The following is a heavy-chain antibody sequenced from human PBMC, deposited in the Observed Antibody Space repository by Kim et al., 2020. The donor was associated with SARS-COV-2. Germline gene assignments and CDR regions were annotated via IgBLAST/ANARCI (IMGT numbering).Heavy chain of an antibody. CDR3: TRDLRAGELTYYYYYYGMDV. CDR2: IRSKAYGGTT. D-gene: IGHD1-26*01. J-gene: IGHJ6*02. Sequence: GGSLRLSCTASGFTFGDYAMSWFRQAPGKGLEWVGFIRSKAYGGTTEYAASVKGRFTISRDDSKSIAYLQMNSLKTEDTAVYYCTRDLRAGELTYYYYYYGMDVWGQGTTVTVSS. V-gene: IGHV3-49*03. CDR1: GFTFGDYA.